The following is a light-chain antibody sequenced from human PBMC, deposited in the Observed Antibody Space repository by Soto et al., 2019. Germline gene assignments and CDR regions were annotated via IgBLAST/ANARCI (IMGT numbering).Light chain of an antibody. CDR1: QTVSDD. V-gene: IGKV3-15*01. Sequence: EIVMTQSPATLFVSPGERATLSCRASQTVSDDLAWYQQKPGQAPRLLIYGASTRATDIPARFSGGGSGTEFTLTISSLLYEDSAIYYCQQYHDWPPITFGPGTKVNI. CDR2: GAS. CDR3: QQYHDWPPIT. J-gene: IGKJ3*01.